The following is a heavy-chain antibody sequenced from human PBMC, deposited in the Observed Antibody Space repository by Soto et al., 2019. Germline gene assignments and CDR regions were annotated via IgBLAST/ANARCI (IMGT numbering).Heavy chain of an antibody. J-gene: IGHJ4*02. V-gene: IGHV3-23*01. CDR1: GFTFSSYA. Sequence: EVQLLESGGGLVQPGGSLRLSCAASGFTFSSYALSWDRQAPGKGLEWVSALSGTGDSADYANSVKGRFTISRDDSKTTLYLVMSSLRVEDTAIYYCARDNGNYGSGSFAHWGQGTLVTVSS. CDR2: LSGTGDSA. D-gene: IGHD3-10*01. CDR3: ARDNGNYGSGSFAH.